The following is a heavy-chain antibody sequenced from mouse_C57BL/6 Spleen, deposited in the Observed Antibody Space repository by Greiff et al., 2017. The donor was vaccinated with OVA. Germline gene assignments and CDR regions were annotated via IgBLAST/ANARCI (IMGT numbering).Heavy chain of an antibody. J-gene: IGHJ4*01. CDR1: GYTFTTYP. V-gene: IGHV1-47*01. CDR2: FNPYNDDT. CDR3: ARVGHYFAMAY. Sequence: QVQLKQSGAELVKPGASVKTSCKASGYTFTTYPIEWMKQNHGTSLEWIGNFNPYNDDTKYNEKFKGKATLTVEKSSSTVYLELIRLTSDDSAVYYCARVGHYFAMAYWGQGTSVTVSS.